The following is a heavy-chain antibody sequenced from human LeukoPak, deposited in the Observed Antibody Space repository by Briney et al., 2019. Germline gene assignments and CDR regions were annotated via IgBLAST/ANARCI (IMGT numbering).Heavy chain of an antibody. CDR2: INPSGGST. Sequence: ASVKVSCKASGYTFTSYYMHWVRQAPGQGLEWMGIINPSGGSTSYAQKFQGRVTMTRDTSTSTVYMELSSLRSEDTAVYYCARGGYIGSYSDKNFDYWGQGTLVTVSS. D-gene: IGHD1-26*01. CDR3: ARGGYIGSYSDKNFDY. V-gene: IGHV1-46*01. CDR1: GYTFTSYY. J-gene: IGHJ4*02.